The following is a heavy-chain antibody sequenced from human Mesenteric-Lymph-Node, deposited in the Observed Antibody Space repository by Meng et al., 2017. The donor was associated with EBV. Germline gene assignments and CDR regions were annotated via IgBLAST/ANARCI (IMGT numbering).Heavy chain of an antibody. D-gene: IGHD6-19*01. V-gene: IGHV4-34*01. J-gene: IGHJ4*02. CDR3: ARAGSSGWSDLDY. CDR2: INHSGST. Sequence: QVRLQLLGAVMLKPSETRSLTFAVYGGSFGGYFWNWIRQPPGKGLEWIGEINHSGSTNYNPSLKSRVTISVDTSRNQFSLKLPSVTAADTAVYYCARAGSSGWSDLDYWGQGTLVTVSS. CDR1: GGSFGGYF.